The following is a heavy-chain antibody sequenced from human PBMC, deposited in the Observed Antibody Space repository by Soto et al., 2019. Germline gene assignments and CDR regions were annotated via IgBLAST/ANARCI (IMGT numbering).Heavy chain of an antibody. J-gene: IGHJ4*02. Sequence: EVQLVESGGGLVQPGRSLRLSCAASGFTFDDHAMHWVRQVPGKGLEWVSGISWNSGNIGYADSVKGRFTISRDNAXNSLYLQMNSLGVEDTALYYCVRDMDVSGYARFDYWGQGTLVTVSS. V-gene: IGHV3-9*01. CDR3: VRDMDVSGYARFDY. CDR2: ISWNSGNI. D-gene: IGHD3-22*01. CDR1: GFTFDDHA.